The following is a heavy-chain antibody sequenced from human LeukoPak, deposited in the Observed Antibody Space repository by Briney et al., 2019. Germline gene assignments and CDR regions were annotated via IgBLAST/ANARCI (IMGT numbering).Heavy chain of an antibody. D-gene: IGHD1-1*01. CDR1: GYTFTDYY. CDR2: INPDSGDT. CDR3: AREKDDWNAFDY. J-gene: IGHJ4*02. V-gene: IGHV1-2*02. Sequence: GASVKVSCKASGYTFTDYYMQWVRQAPGQGLEWMGWINPDSGDTNYAQRFQGRVTLTRDTSISTAYMELSRLTSDDTAIYYCAREKDDWNAFDYRGQGTLVTVSS.